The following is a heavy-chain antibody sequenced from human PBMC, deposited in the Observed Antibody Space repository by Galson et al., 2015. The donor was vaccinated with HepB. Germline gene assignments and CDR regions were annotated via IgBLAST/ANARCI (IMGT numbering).Heavy chain of an antibody. CDR1: GYTFTRYG. CDR2: INVGNGDT. J-gene: IGHJ6*03. Sequence: SVKVSCKASGYTFTRYGMHWVRQAPGQRLEWLGWINVGNGDTKYSQKFQGRVTITRDTSASTAYMELSSLRSEDTAVYYCARGGSTSRHYYYYYMDVWGKGTTVTVSS. D-gene: IGHD2-2*01. CDR3: ARGGSTSRHYYYYYMDV. V-gene: IGHV1-3*01.